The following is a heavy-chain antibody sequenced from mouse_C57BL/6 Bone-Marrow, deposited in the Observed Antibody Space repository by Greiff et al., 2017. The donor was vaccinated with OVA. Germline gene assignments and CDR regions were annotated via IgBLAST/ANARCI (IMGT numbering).Heavy chain of an antibody. V-gene: IGHV1-50*01. CDR2: IDPSDSYT. D-gene: IGHD1-1*01. CDR3: ARFPYYYGSSPPQAWFAY. J-gene: IGHJ3*01. CDR1: GYTFTSYW. Sequence: QVQLQQPGAELVKPGASVKLSCKASGYTFTSYWMQWVKQRPGQGLEWIGEIDPSDSYTNYNQKFKGKATLTVETSSSTAYMQLSSLTSEDSAVYYCARFPYYYGSSPPQAWFAYWGQGTLVTVSA.